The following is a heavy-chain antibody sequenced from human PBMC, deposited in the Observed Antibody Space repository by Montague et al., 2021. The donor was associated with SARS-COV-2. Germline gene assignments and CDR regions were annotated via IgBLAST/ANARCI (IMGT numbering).Heavy chain of an antibody. J-gene: IGHJ6*02. V-gene: IGHV4-39*01. CDR3: ARHWWELLSRDYNYYSGMDA. CDR1: GGSISSETSY. Sequence: SETLSLTCTVSGGSISSETSYWGWIRQPPGKGLEWIGAMSYSGGAYYNPSLKSRVTISVDTSTDQFSLNLTPVTAADTSVYYCARHWWELLSRDYNYYSGMDAWGQGTMVTVSS. CDR2: MSYSGGA. D-gene: IGHD2-15*01.